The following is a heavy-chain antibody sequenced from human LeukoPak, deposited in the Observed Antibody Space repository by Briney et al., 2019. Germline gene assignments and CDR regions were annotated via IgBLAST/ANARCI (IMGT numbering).Heavy chain of an antibody. CDR1: GGSISSSSYY. J-gene: IGHJ4*02. CDR3: ARSEPKIGDD. V-gene: IGHV4-39*01. Sequence: SETLSLTCTVSGGSISSSSYYWGWIRQPPGKGLEWIGSIYYSGSTYYNPSLKSRVTISVDTSKNQFSLKLSSVTAADTTVYYCARSEPKIGDDWGQGTLVTVSS. CDR2: IYYSGST. D-gene: IGHD1-14*01.